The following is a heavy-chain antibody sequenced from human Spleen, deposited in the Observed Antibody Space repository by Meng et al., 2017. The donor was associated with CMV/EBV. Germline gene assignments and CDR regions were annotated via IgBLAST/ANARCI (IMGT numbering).Heavy chain of an antibody. Sequence: GGSLRLSCVASGFTFSDYGMHWVRQAPGKGLEWVAFTRFDGRFTYYPDSVKGRFTISRDNSRNTLVLQMNSLRPDDTALYYCAKEQTSSRRFLEGGPNFDLWGRGTLVTVSS. CDR2: TRFDGRFT. CDR1: GFTFSDYG. J-gene: IGHJ2*01. CDR3: AKEQTSSRRFLEGGPNFDL. V-gene: IGHV3-30*02. D-gene: IGHD3-3*01.